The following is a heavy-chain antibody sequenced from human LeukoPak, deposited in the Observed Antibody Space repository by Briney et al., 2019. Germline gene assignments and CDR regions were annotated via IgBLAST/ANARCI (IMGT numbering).Heavy chain of an antibody. CDR3: ARPRDYGDYYLFDY. V-gene: IGHV4-39*01. Sequence: NASETLSLTCTVSGGSISSSSYYWGWIRQPPGKGLEWIGSIYYSGSTYYNPSLKSRVTISVDTSKNQFSLKLSSVTAADTAVYYCARPRDYGDYYLFDYWGQGTLVTVSS. D-gene: IGHD4-17*01. CDR1: GGSISSSSYY. CDR2: IYYSGST. J-gene: IGHJ4*02.